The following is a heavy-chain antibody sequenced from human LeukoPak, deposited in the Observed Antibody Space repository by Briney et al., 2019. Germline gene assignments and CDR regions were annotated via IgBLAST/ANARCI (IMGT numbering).Heavy chain of an antibody. CDR3: ARGLPYYYDSSGYIYYFDY. V-gene: IGHV4-38-2*02. Sequence: SETLSLTCTVSGYSISSGYYWGWIRQPPGKGLEWIGSIYHSGSTNYNPSLKSRVTISVDTSKNQFSLKLSSVTAADTAVYYCARGLPYYYDSSGYIYYFDYWGQGTLVTVSS. CDR2: IYHSGST. D-gene: IGHD3-22*01. CDR1: GYSISSGYY. J-gene: IGHJ4*02.